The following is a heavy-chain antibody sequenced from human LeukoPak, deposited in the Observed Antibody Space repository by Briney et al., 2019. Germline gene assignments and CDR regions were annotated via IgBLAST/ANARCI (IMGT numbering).Heavy chain of an antibody. CDR3: ARGGIVVVPATSAPFDY. V-gene: IGHV3-53*01. D-gene: IGHD2-2*01. Sequence: GGSLRLPCAASGFTVSSNYMSWVRQAPGKGLEWVSVIYSGGSTYYADSVKGRFTISRDNSKNTLYLQMNSLRAEDTAVYYCARGGIVVVPATSAPFDYWGQGTLVTVSS. J-gene: IGHJ4*02. CDR2: IYSGGST. CDR1: GFTVSSNY.